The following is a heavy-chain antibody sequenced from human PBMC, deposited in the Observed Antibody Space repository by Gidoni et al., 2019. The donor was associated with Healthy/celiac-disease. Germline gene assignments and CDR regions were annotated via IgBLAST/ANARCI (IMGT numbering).Heavy chain of an antibody. CDR3: ARDLPMDGFCSGGSCLGAFAY. V-gene: IGHV3-33*01. Sequence: QVRLEESGGGVVQPGRSLRLSCAASGFNCRRSGMQCVRQAPGKGLEWVALIWYDGSKKYYSDSMKGCFPISRVNSKNTLYLQMNSLRAEDTAVYYCARDLPMDGFCSGGSCLGAFAYWGQGTLVTVSS. CDR1: GFNCRRSG. J-gene: IGHJ4*02. CDR2: IWYDGSKK. D-gene: IGHD2-15*01.